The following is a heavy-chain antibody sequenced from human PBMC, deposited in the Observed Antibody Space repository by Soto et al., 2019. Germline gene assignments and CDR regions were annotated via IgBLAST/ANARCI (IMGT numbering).Heavy chain of an antibody. V-gene: IGHV4-59*01. CDR3: ARVEKIQLWLRAEYYFDY. J-gene: IGHJ4*02. Sequence: PSETLSLTCTVSGGSISSYYWSWIRQSPGKGLEWIGYIYYSGSTNYNPSLKSRVTISVDTSKNQFSLKLSSVTAADTAVYYCARVEKIQLWLRAEYYFDYWGQGTLVTVSS. D-gene: IGHD5-18*01. CDR1: GGSISSYY. CDR2: IYYSGST.